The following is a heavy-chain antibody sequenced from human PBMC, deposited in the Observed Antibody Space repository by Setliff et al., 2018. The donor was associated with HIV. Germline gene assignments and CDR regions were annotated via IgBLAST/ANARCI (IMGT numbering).Heavy chain of an antibody. CDR3: ARHYYDSDNDPLEI. Sequence: WASVKVSCKASGYTFRNFGISWVQQAPGQGLEWMGRISGDSGNIKYAVKTQGRVTLTVDTSTTTAYMELRSLRSDDTAVYYCARHYYDSDNDPLEIWGQGTLVTVSS. D-gene: IGHD3-16*01. V-gene: IGHV1-18*01. J-gene: IGHJ4*02. CDR2: ISGDSGNI. CDR1: GYTFRNFG.